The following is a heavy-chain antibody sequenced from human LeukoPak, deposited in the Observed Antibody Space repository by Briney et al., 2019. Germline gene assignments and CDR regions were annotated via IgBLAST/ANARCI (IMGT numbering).Heavy chain of an antibody. D-gene: IGHD3-22*01. CDR3: AKGSYYDSSGSFYFDY. Sequence: GGSLRLSCAASGFTFSSYVMSWVRQAPGKGLEWVSGISGSGDNTYYADSVKGRFTISRDNSKNTLYVQVNSLGTEDTAAYYCAKGSYYDSSGSFYFDYWGQGTLVTVSS. J-gene: IGHJ4*02. CDR1: GFTFSSYV. CDR2: ISGSGDNT. V-gene: IGHV3-23*01.